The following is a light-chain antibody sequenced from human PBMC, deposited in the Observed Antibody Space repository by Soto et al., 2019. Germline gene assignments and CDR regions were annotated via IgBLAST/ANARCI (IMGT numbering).Light chain of an antibody. J-gene: IGLJ1*01. Sequence: QSALTQPASVSGSPGQSITISCTGTSSDVGGYKYVSWYQQHPDKAPKLIIFEVSNRPSGISSRFSASKSGNTASLTISGLQAEDEADYYCNSLRVNHLYVFGSGTKLTVL. CDR1: SSDVGGYKY. CDR2: EVS. V-gene: IGLV2-14*01. CDR3: NSLRVNHLYV.